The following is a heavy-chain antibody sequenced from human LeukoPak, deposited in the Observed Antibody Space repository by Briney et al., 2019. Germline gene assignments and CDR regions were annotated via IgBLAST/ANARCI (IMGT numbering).Heavy chain of an antibody. CDR1: GGSISSYY. D-gene: IGHD4-17*01. CDR2: IYYSGST. V-gene: IGHV4-59*01. Sequence: SETLSLTCTASGGSISSYYWSWVRQSPGKGPEWIWYIYYSGSTKYNPSLKSRVTISVYTSNNQFSLKLNSVTAADTAVYYCARDTQDPAEMTTVGDAFDIWGQGTMVTVSS. CDR3: ARDTQDPAEMTTVGDAFDI. J-gene: IGHJ3*02.